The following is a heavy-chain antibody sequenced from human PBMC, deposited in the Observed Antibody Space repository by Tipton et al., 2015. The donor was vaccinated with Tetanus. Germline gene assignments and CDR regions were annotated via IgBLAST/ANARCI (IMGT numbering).Heavy chain of an antibody. CDR1: GGTFKGYA. D-gene: IGHD2-15*01. J-gene: IGHJ4*02. V-gene: IGHV1-69*06. Sequence: QLVQSGAEVKKPGSSVRVSCKTSGGTFKGYAICWVRQAPGQGLEWLGGMFPQFGTSNYAPKFQDRVTITADTSTDTVYMDLSSQRFDDTAIYYCVRPDRYCSGGSCYLALDSWGQGTLITVSS. CDR2: MFPQFGTS. CDR3: VRPDRYCSGGSCYLALDS.